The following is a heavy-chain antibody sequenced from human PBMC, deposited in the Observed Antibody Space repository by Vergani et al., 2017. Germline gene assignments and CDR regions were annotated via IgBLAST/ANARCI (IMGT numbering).Heavy chain of an antibody. CDR2: ISWNSSATP. J-gene: IGHJ4*02. D-gene: IGHD5-12*01. V-gene: IGHV3-23*04. CDR1: GITFWKFG. CDR3: TKGSRGYTGYFFDY. Sequence: EVDLVESGGGLAQPGGSLRLSCEASGITFWKFGMHWVRQGPGKGLEWVSGISWNSSATPYYADSVKGRFIISRDNSKNTLHLQMNSLRADDTAVYYCTKGSRGYTGYFFDYWGQGTLATVSS.